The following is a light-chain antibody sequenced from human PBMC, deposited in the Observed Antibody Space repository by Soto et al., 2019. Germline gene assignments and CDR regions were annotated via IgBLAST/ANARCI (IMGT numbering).Light chain of an antibody. CDR2: DAS. CDR1: QSVGYS. Sequence: ETVFTQCPGTLSLSPGARATLSCRASQSVGYSLAWYQQRPGQAPTLLISDASTRAPGIPDRFSGSGSGTDFTLTISRLQPEDYAIYYCQQHGPSLITFGQGTRLEIK. V-gene: IGKV3-20*01. J-gene: IGKJ5*01. CDR3: QQHGPSLIT.